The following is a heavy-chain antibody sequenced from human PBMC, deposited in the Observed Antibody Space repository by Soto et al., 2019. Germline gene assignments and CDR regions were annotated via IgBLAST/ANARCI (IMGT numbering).Heavy chain of an antibody. Sequence: GGSLRLSCAAAGFTFSSYWMHWVRQAPGKGPVWVSRINSDGSSTRYADSVKGRFTISRDNAKNTLYLQMNSLRAEDTAVYYCAREHTIFGVVSRFDYWGQGTLVTVSS. V-gene: IGHV3-74*01. J-gene: IGHJ4*02. CDR3: AREHTIFGVVSRFDY. CDR1: GFTFSSYW. D-gene: IGHD3-3*01. CDR2: INSDGSST.